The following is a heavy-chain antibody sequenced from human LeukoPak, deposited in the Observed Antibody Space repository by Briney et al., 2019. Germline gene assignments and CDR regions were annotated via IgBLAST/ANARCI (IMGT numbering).Heavy chain of an antibody. Sequence: ASVKVSCKVSGYTLTELSMHWARQAPGKGLEWMGGFDPEDGETIYAQKFQGRVTMTEDTSTDTAYMELSSLRAEDTAVYYCARDQPEYYYDSSAPQAFDYWGQGTLVTVSS. D-gene: IGHD3-22*01. J-gene: IGHJ4*02. CDR3: ARDQPEYYYDSSAPQAFDY. V-gene: IGHV1-24*01. CDR1: GYTLTELS. CDR2: FDPEDGET.